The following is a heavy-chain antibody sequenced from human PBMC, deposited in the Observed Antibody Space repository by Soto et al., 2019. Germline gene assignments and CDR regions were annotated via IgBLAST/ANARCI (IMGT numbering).Heavy chain of an antibody. CDR3: ATIWFGDGDY. CDR1: GGSISSSSYY. D-gene: IGHD3-10*01. Sequence: QLQLQESGPGLVKPSETLSLTCTVSGGSISSSSYYWGWIRQPPGKGLEWIVSIYYSGSTYYNPSVKSRVTISVDTSKNQFSLKLSSVTAADTAVYYCATIWFGDGDYWGQGTLVTVSS. J-gene: IGHJ4*02. V-gene: IGHV4-39*01. CDR2: IYYSGST.